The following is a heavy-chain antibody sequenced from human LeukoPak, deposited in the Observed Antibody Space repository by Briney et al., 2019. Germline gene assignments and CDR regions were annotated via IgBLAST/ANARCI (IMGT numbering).Heavy chain of an antibody. V-gene: IGHV3-7*01. J-gene: IGHJ4*02. D-gene: IGHD4-23*01. CDR3: AREGGGNSLNY. Sequence: GGSLRLSCAVSGFTFTDYWINWVRQAPGKELEWVASIRQDGSEKTYVDSVKGRFTISRDNTKNSLYLQMNSLRAEDTAVYYCAREGGGNSLNYWGQGTLVTVSS. CDR1: GFTFTDYW. CDR2: IRQDGSEK.